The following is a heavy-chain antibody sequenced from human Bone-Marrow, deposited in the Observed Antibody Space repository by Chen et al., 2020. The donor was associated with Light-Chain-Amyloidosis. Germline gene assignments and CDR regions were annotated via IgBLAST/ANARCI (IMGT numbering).Heavy chain of an antibody. CDR3: AKDLQTYGDYDYYYYGLDV. Sequence: QVQLVESGGGVVQPGKSLRLSCAASGFTFTTYGMHWLRQAPGKGLEWVALISYDGNNQYYSDSVKGRFTISRDNYKNTVYLQMNSLRLEDTALYYCAKDLQTYGDYDYYYYGLDVWGQGTAVTVSS. J-gene: IGHJ6*02. CDR2: ISYDGNNQ. CDR1: GFTFTTYG. V-gene: IGHV3-30*18. D-gene: IGHD4-17*01.